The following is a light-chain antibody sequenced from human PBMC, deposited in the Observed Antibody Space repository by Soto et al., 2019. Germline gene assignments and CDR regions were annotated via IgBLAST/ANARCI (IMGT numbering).Light chain of an antibody. CDR3: SSYTSDHWRFYV. Sequence: QSALTQPASVSGSPGQSITIFCTGTHSDIGHYNFVSWYQHHPGKAPKLIIYDVGSRPPGVSTRFFGSKSGNTASLAIPWLQAEDEADYYCSSYTSDHWRFYVFGTGTKGTVL. V-gene: IGLV2-14*03. CDR2: DVG. J-gene: IGLJ1*01. CDR1: HSDIGHYNF.